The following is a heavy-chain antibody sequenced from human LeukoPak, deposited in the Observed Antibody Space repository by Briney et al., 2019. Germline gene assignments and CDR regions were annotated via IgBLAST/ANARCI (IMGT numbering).Heavy chain of an antibody. Sequence: SETLSLTSTVSGVSISSGGYYWSWIRQHPGKGLERIGYIYYSGSTYYNPSLKSRVTISVDTSKNQFSLKLSSVTAADTAVYYCARGAYYYDSSGYPIQHWGQGTLVTVSS. D-gene: IGHD3-22*01. V-gene: IGHV4-31*03. J-gene: IGHJ1*01. CDR2: IYYSGST. CDR3: ARGAYYYDSSGYPIQH. CDR1: GVSISSGGYY.